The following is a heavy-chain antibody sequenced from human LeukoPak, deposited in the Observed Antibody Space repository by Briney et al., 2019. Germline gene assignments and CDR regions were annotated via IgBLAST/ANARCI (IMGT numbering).Heavy chain of an antibody. CDR3: ARGKVGYCTNGVCPYYFDY. J-gene: IGHJ4*02. D-gene: IGHD2-8*01. Sequence: PSETLSLTCTVSGGSISSGSYYWSWIRQPAGKGLEWIGRIYTSGSTNYNPSLKSRVTISVDTSKNQFSLKLSSVTAADTAVYYCARGKVGYCTNGVCPYYFDYWGQGTLVTVSS. CDR1: GGSISSGSYY. CDR2: IYTSGST. V-gene: IGHV4-61*02.